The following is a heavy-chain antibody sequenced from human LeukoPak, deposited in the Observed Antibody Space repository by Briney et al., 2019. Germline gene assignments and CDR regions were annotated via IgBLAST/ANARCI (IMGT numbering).Heavy chain of an antibody. CDR1: GFTFSSYW. J-gene: IGHJ6*03. CDR2: INSDGSST. Sequence: PGGSLRLSCAASGFTFSSYWMHWVRQAPGKGLVWVSRINSDGSSTSYADSVKGRFTISRDNAKNTLYLQMNSLRAEDTAVYYCARGGGTYYDFWSGPTSMDVWGKGTTVTVSS. V-gene: IGHV3-74*01. D-gene: IGHD3-3*01. CDR3: ARGGGTYYDFWSGPTSMDV.